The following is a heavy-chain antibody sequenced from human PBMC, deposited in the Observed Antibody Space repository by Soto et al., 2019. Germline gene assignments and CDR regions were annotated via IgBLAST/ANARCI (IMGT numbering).Heavy chain of an antibody. CDR1: GFTFSSYS. CDR3: ARTGIAAAGTSGYFDY. V-gene: IGHV3-21*01. J-gene: IGHJ4*02. Sequence: EVQLVESGGGLVKPGGSLRLSCAASGFTFSSYSMNWVRQAPGKGLEWVSSISSSSSYIYYADSVKGRFTISRDNAKNSLYLQMNSLRAEDTPVYYCARTGIAAAGTSGYFDYWGQGTLVTVSS. CDR2: ISSSSSYI. D-gene: IGHD6-13*01.